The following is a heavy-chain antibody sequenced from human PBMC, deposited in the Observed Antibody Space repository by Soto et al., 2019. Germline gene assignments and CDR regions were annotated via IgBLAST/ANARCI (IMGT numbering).Heavy chain of an antibody. Sequence: GESLKNSYKGSGYNFNSYWIGSVRQMPGEGLELVGIIYSGYSCTRYSPSFQGQVTISADKSISSAYLQWSSLKASDTAMYYCARVGGHDPRYYGMDVWGQGTTVTVSS. CDR2: IYSGYSCT. D-gene: IGHD3-10*01. J-gene: IGHJ6*02. V-gene: IGHV5-51*01. CDR1: GYNFNSYW. CDR3: ARVGGHDPRYYGMDV.